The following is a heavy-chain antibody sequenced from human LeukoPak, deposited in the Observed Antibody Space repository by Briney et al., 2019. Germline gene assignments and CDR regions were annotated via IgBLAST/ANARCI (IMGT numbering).Heavy chain of an antibody. J-gene: IGHJ4*02. CDR1: GGSISSYY. CDR3: AKLTTVVTPQDY. CDR2: IYYSGST. D-gene: IGHD4-23*01. Sequence: SETLSLTCTVSGGSISSYYWSWIRQPPGKGLEWIGYIYYSGSTNYNPSLKSRVTISVDTSKNQFSLKLSSVTAADTAVYYCAKLTTVVTPQDYWGQGTLVTVSS. V-gene: IGHV4-59*08.